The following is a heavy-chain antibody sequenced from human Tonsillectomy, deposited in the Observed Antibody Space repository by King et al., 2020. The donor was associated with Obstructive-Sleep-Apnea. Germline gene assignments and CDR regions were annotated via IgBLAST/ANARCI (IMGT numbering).Heavy chain of an antibody. CDR3: ARDWAEYESFPYGYGMDV. Sequence: QLQESGPGLVKPSQTLSLTCTVSGGSISIDTYYWTWIRQHPGKGLEWIGYIYYSGSTYYNPSLKSRVTISVDTSKNQFSLKLSSVTAADTAVYYCARDWAEYESFPYGYGMDVWGQGTTVTVSS. J-gene: IGHJ6*02. CDR2: IYYSGST. D-gene: IGHD3-22*01. V-gene: IGHV4-31*03. CDR1: GGSISIDTYY.